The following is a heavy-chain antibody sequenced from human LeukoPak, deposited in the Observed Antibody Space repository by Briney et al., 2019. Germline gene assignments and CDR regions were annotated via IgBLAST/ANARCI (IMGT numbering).Heavy chain of an antibody. V-gene: IGHV1-2*02. CDR3: ARVTSSSPDY. J-gene: IGHJ4*02. D-gene: IGHD6-13*01. Sequence: ASVKVSCKASGYTFTGYYMHWVRQAPGQGLEWMGWINPNSGGTNYAQKFQGRVTMTRDTSTSTVYMELSSLKSEDTAVYYCARVTSSSPDYWGQGTLVTVSS. CDR1: GYTFTGYY. CDR2: INPNSGGT.